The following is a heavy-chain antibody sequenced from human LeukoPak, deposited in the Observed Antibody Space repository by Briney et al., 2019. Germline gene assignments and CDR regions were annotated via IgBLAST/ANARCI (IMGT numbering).Heavy chain of an antibody. CDR3: AREGRYNDYAFDI. J-gene: IGHJ3*02. CDR2: RNPKSGNT. D-gene: IGHD3-22*01. Sequence: AAVKVSCKPSGYSFTSYEINWVRQATGQGREWMGWRNPKSGNTDYEQKVQGRVTITRNTSMSTAYMELSSLSSEDTAVYYCAREGRYNDYAFDIWGQGTMVTVSS. CDR1: GYSFTSYE. V-gene: IGHV1-8*03.